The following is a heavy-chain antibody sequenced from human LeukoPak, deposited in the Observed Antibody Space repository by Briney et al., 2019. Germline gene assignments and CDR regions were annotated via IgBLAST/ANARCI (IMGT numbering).Heavy chain of an antibody. J-gene: IGHJ6*03. CDR3: ATVKGYSSLYYYYYYMDV. CDR1: GYTLTELS. V-gene: IGHV1-24*01. CDR2: FDPEDGET. Sequence: ASVKVSCKVSGYTLTELSMHWVRQAPGKGLEWMGGFDPEDGETIYAQKFQGRVTMTEDTSTDTAYMELSSLRSEDTAVYYCATVKGYSSLYYYYYYMDVWGKGTTVTVSS. D-gene: IGHD6-13*01.